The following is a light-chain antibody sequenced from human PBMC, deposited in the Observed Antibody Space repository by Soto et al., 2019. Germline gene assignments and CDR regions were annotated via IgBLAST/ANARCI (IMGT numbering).Light chain of an antibody. CDR1: STDVGGYNY. CDR3: SAYALGAPYI. V-gene: IGLV2-14*01. J-gene: IGLJ1*01. CDR2: GVS. Sequence: QSVLTQPASVSGSPGQSITISCTGTSTDVGGYNYVSWYQQQPGKAPKFLIYGVSNRPSGVSYRFSGSKSGNTASLTVSGLQAEDESDFYSSAYALGAPYIFGAGTKLTVL.